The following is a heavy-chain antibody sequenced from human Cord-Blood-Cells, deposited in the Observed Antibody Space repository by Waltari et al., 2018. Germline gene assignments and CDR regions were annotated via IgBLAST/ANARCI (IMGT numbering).Heavy chain of an antibody. CDR2: IIPIFGTA. J-gene: IGHJ6*02. CDR1: GGTFSSSA. D-gene: IGHD3-22*01. Sequence: QVQLVQSGAEVKKPGSSVTLSCKASGGTFSSSAISWVRQAAGQGLEWMGGIIPIFGTANYAQKFQGRVTINADESTSSAYMELSSLRSEDTAVYYCASHYDSSGYYYYYGMDVWGQGTTVTVSS. CDR3: ASHYDSSGYYYYYGMDV. V-gene: IGHV1-69*01.